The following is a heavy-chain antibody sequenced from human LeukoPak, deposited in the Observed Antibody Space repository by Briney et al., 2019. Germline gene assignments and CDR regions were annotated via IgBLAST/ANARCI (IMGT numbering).Heavy chain of an antibody. CDR1: GGSISSSSYY. CDR2: IYYGGST. Sequence: SETLSLTCTVSGGSISSSSYYWGWIRQPPGKGLEWIGSIYYGGSTYYNPSLKSRVTISVDTSKNQFSLKLSSVTAADTAVYYCARHLFTFGGVIAPFDYWGQGTLVTVSS. J-gene: IGHJ4*02. V-gene: IGHV4-39*01. CDR3: ARHLFTFGGVIAPFDY. D-gene: IGHD3-16*02.